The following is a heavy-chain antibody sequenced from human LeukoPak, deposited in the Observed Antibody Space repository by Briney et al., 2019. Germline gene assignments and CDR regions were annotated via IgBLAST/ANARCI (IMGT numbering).Heavy chain of an antibody. CDR2: ISHDGSSK. Sequence: GGSLRLSCVASGFTFSRSGMHWARQAPGKGLEWVAVISHDGSSKHCADSVKGRFTISRDNPKNTLYLQMNSLRTEDTAVYYCAKDRSSTWPIDYWGQGTLVTVSS. D-gene: IGHD6-13*01. J-gene: IGHJ4*02. CDR1: GFTFSRSG. CDR3: AKDRSSTWPIDY. V-gene: IGHV3-30*18.